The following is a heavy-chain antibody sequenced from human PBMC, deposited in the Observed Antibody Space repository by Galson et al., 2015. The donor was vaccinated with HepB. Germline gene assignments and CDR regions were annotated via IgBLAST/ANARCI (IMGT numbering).Heavy chain of an antibody. Sequence: SLRLSCAASGFTFSSYAMSWVRQAPGKGLEWVSAISGSGGSTYYADSVKGRFTISRDNSKNTLYLQMNSLRAEDTAVYYCAKSTIYSNYALFRYYYYMDVWGKGTTVTVSS. CDR2: ISGSGGST. J-gene: IGHJ6*03. CDR3: AKSTIYSNYALFRYYYYMDV. CDR1: GFTFSSYA. D-gene: IGHD4-11*01. V-gene: IGHV3-23*01.